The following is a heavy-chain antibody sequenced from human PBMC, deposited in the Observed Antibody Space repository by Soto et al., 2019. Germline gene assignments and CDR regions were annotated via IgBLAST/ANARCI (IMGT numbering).Heavy chain of an antibody. CDR2: TYYRSKWYN. CDR1: GDSVSSNSAA. J-gene: IGHJ6*02. Sequence: SQTLSLTCVISGDSVSSNSAAWNWIRQSPSRGLEWLGRTYYRSKWYNDYAVSVKSRITINPDTSKNQFSLQLNSVTPEDTAVYYCAREGMGASGCYAVELYYYYYDGMEVWGQGTTVTVSS. V-gene: IGHV6-1*01. CDR3: AREGMGASGCYAVELYYYYYDGMEV. D-gene: IGHD6-19*01.